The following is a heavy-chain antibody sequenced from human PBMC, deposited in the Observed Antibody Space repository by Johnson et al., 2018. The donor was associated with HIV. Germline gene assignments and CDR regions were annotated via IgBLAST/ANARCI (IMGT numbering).Heavy chain of an antibody. CDR1: GFTFSSYA. V-gene: IGHV3-30-3*01. D-gene: IGHD5-18*01. CDR2: ISYDGSNK. Sequence: QVLLVESGGGVVQPGRSLRLSCAASGFTFSSYAMHWVRQAPGKGLEWVAVISYDGSNKYYADSVKGRFTISRDNSKNTLYLQMNSLRAEDTAVYYCARDLDTAMVTCAFDIWGRGTMVTVSS. J-gene: IGHJ3*02. CDR3: ARDLDTAMVTCAFDI.